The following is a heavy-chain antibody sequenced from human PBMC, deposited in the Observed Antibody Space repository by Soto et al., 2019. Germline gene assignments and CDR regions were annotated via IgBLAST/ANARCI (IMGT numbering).Heavy chain of an antibody. D-gene: IGHD6-13*01. V-gene: IGHV4-39*01. CDR2: IYYSGST. CDR3: ARHLKDPGSSRALLGYFDY. Sequence: SETLSLTCTVSGGSISSSSYYWGWIRQPPGKGLEWIGSIYYSGSTYYNPSRRSRVTISVDTSKNQFSLKLSSVPAADTAVYYCARHLKDPGSSRALLGYFDYWGQGTLVAVSS. J-gene: IGHJ4*02. CDR1: GGSISSSSYY.